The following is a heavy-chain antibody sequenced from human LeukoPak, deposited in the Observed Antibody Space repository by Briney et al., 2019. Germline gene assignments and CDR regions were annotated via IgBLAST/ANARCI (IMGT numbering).Heavy chain of an antibody. Sequence: SGTLSLTCAVSGDSINSRNWWSWVRQPPGKGLEWVGEIYHTENTNYNPSLKSRVTISVDKSKNQFSLKLSSVTAADTAIYYCARDPRGYNYDSSGYFQDWGQGILVTVSS. J-gene: IGHJ4*02. D-gene: IGHD3-22*01. V-gene: IGHV4-4*02. CDR2: IYHTENT. CDR3: ARDPRGYNYDSSGYFQD. CDR1: GDSINSRNW.